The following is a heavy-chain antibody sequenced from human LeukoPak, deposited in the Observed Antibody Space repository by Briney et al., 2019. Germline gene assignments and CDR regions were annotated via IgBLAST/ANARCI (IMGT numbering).Heavy chain of an antibody. J-gene: IGHJ4*02. CDR2: IYYIGST. V-gene: IGHV4-59*01. CDR1: GGSMSSDC. CDR3: ARVVGATGSSDY. Sequence: PSETLPLTCTVSGGSMSSDCWSWIRQPPGKGLEWIGYIYYIGSTNYNPSLKSAITISVDTSKSHFSLKLSSVTAADTAVYYCARVVGATGSSDYWGQETLVTVSS. D-gene: IGHD1-26*01.